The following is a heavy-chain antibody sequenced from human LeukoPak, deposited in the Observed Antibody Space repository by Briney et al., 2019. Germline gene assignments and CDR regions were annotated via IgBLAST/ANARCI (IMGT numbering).Heavy chain of an antibody. CDR2: ISSTSDYI. CDR1: GYTFSHYS. D-gene: IGHD3-16*02. Sequence: GGSLRLSCAASGYTFSHYSVNSVRQAPGKGLEWVSSISSTSDYIYYADSVKGRFTISRDSTKSSLYLQMNSLRAEDTAVYYCVSGNDPDSTWENYRLDAFDIWGQGTTVIVSS. J-gene: IGHJ3*02. CDR3: VSGNDPDSTWENYRLDAFDI. V-gene: IGHV3-21*01.